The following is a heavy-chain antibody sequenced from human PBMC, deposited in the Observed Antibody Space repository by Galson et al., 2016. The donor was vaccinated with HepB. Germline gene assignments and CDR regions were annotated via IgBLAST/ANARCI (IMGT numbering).Heavy chain of an antibody. CDR2: ISGDGSSA. J-gene: IGHJ4*02. CDR3: VRAGRITPGGDH. Sequence: SLRLSCAASGFTFGTYWMDWVRQVPGKGLLWVSRISGDGSSANYADSVRGRFRGSRDNVKNTLFLHMDSLRDEDTAVYYCVRAGRITPGGDHWGRGTLVTVSS. D-gene: IGHD1-14*01. V-gene: IGHV3-74*01. CDR1: GFTFGTYW.